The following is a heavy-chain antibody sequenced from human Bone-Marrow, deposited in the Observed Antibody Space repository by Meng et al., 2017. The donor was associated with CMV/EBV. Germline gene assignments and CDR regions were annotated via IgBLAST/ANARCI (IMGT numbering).Heavy chain of an antibody. Sequence: GGSLRLSCAASGFTFSSYWMSWVRQAPGKGLEWVANIKQDGSEKYYVDSVKGRFTISRDNAKNSLYLQMNSLRAEDTAVYYCARTWIQLWLPLGMYVWGQGTTVTVSS. CDR1: GFTFSSYW. J-gene: IGHJ6*01. CDR3: ARTWIQLWLPLGMYV. D-gene: IGHD5-18*01. CDR2: IKQDGSEK. V-gene: IGHV3-7*01.